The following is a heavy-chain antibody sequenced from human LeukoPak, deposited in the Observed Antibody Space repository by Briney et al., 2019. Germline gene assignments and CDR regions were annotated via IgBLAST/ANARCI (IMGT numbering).Heavy chain of an antibody. Sequence: SETLSLTCTVSGGSISSSSYYWGLIRQPPGKGLEWIGSIYYSGSTYYNPSLKSRVTISVDTSKNQFSLKLSSVPAADTAVYYCARELVVAATYWFDPWGQGTLVTVSS. CDR1: GGSISSSSYY. CDR3: ARELVVAATYWFDP. J-gene: IGHJ5*02. D-gene: IGHD2-15*01. V-gene: IGHV4-39*07. CDR2: IYYSGST.